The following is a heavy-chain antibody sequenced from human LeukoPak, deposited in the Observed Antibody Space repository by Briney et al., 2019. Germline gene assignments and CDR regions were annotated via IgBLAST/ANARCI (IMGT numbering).Heavy chain of an antibody. CDR3: AAAHSGSYLPFDY. CDR2: IVVGSGNT. D-gene: IGHD1-26*01. CDR1: GGTFSSYA. V-gene: IGHV1-58*02. J-gene: IGHJ4*02. Sequence: ASVKVSCKASGGTFSSYAISWVRQARGQRLEWIGWIVVGSGNTNYVQKFQERVTITRDMSTSTAYMELSSLRSEDTAVYYCAAAHSGSYLPFDYWGQGTLVTVSS.